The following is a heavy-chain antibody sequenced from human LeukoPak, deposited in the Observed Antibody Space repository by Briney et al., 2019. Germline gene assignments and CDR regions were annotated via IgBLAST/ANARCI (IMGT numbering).Heavy chain of an antibody. CDR2: IYPGDSDT. D-gene: IGHD3-22*01. Sequence: GASLQISCKGSRSRFTSYWIGWVRQLPGKGLEWMGIIYPGDSDTRYSPSFQGQVTISADKSISTAYLQWSSLKASDSAMYYCARHELRDYYDSSGLDYWGQGTLVTVSS. V-gene: IGHV5-51*01. J-gene: IGHJ4*02. CDR3: ARHELRDYYDSSGLDY. CDR1: RSRFTSYW.